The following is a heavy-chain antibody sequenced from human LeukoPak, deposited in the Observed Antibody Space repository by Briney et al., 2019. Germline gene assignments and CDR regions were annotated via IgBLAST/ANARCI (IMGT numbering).Heavy chain of an antibody. CDR2: ISGSGSYI. D-gene: IGHD6-13*01. V-gene: IGHV3-11*06. CDR3: ARGQQLVPGRLDYLDY. J-gene: IGHJ4*02. Sequence: GGSLRLSCAASGFTFSDYYMSWIRQAPGKGLEWVSSISGSGSYIHYADSLKGRYTISRDNARNSLYLQMNSLRAEDTAVYYCARGQQLVPGRLDYLDYWGQGTLVTVSS. CDR1: GFTFSDYY.